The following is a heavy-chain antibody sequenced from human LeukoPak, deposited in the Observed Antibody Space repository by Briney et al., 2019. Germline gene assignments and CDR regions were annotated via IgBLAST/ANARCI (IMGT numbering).Heavy chain of an antibody. CDR2: ISGGGETT. D-gene: IGHD4-17*01. CDR1: GLTFSNYA. J-gene: IGHJ4*02. CDR3: ARDYADYVGYFFFDY. V-gene: IGHV3-23*01. Sequence: GGSLRLSCAASGLTFSNYAMNWVRQAPGKGLEWVSSISGGGETTYYADSAEGRFTISRDNSQNTLYLQMNSLRAEDTAVYYCARDYADYVGYFFFDYWGQGTLVTVSS.